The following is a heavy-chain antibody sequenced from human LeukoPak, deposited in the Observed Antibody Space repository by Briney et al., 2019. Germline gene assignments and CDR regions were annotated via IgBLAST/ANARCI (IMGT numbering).Heavy chain of an antibody. J-gene: IGHJ6*03. D-gene: IGHD6-13*01. CDR2: IWYGGSNK. CDR1: GFTVSSNY. Sequence: GGSLRLSCAASGFTVSSNYMSWVRQAPGKGLEWVAVIWYGGSNKYYADSVKGRFTISRDNSKNTLYLQMNSLRAEDTAVYYCAKAGIAAAVDDYYYYYMDVWGKGTTVTVSS. CDR3: AKAGIAAAVDDYYYYYMDV. V-gene: IGHV3-30*02.